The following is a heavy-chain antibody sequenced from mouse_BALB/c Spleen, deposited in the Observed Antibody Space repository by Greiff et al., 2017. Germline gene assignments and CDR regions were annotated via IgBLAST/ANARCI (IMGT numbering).Heavy chain of an antibody. CDR1: GFSLTSYG. V-gene: IGHV2-9*02. CDR2: IWAGGST. D-gene: IGHD2-1*01. Sequence: VHLVESGPGLVAPSQSLSITCTVSGFSLTSYGVHWVRQPPGKGLEWLGVIWAGGSTNYNSALMSRLSISKDNSKSQVFLKMNSLQTDDTAMYYCARDQIYYGNYAAMDYWGQGTSVTVSS. CDR3: ARDQIYYGNYAAMDY. J-gene: IGHJ4*01.